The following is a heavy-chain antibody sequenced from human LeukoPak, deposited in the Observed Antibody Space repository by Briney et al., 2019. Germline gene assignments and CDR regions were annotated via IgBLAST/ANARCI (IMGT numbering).Heavy chain of an antibody. CDR2: IKQDGSEK. CDR3: AGYHWNSGVVY. CDR1: GLTFSSYW. V-gene: IGHV3-7*03. D-gene: IGHD1-7*01. J-gene: IGHJ4*02. Sequence: PGGSLRLSCAASGLTFSSYWMSWVRQAPGKGLEWVANIKQDGSEKYYVDSVKGRFSISRDNAKNSLYLQMNSLRAEDTAVYYCAGYHWNSGVVYWGQGTLVTVSS.